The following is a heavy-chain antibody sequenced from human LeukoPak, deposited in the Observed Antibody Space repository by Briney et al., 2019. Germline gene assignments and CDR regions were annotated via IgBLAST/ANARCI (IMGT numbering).Heavy chain of an antibody. CDR1: GYTFTGYY. V-gene: IGHV1-2*02. J-gene: IGHJ4*02. CDR2: INPNSGGT. D-gene: IGHD3-22*01. CDR3: ATAYDSSGYYPFDY. Sequence: ASVTVSCKASGYTFTGYYMHWVRQAPGQGLEWMGWINPNSGGTNYAQKFQGRVTMTRDTSISTAYMELSRLRSDDTAVYYCATAYDSSGYYPFDYWGQGTLVTVSS.